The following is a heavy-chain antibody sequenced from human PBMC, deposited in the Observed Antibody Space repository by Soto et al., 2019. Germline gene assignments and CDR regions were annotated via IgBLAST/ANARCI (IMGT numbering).Heavy chain of an antibody. D-gene: IGHD3-22*01. Sequence: PSETLSLTCTVSGGSIGSGDYYWSWIRQPPGKGLEWIGYMYYTGSTYYNPSLKSRVTISVDASKNQFSLKLSSVTAADTAVYYCARAFDASSGYYGGLGYWGQGTLVTVSS. CDR2: MYYTGST. CDR3: ARAFDASSGYYGGLGY. J-gene: IGHJ4*02. V-gene: IGHV4-30-4*01. CDR1: GGSIGSGDYY.